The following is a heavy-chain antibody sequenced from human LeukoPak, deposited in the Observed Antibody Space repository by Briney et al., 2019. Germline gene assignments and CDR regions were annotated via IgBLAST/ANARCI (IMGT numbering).Heavy chain of an antibody. CDR2: INPSGGST. V-gene: IGHV1-46*01. CDR3: ARAGIVVVPAAMPPGY. J-gene: IGHJ4*02. D-gene: IGHD2-2*01. Sequence: PGASVKVSCKASGYTFTSYYMHWVRQAPGQGLEWMGIINPSGGSTSYAQKFQGRVTMTRDTSTSTVYMELGSLRSEDTAVYYCARAGIVVVPAAMPPGYWGQGTLVTVSS. CDR1: GYTFTSYY.